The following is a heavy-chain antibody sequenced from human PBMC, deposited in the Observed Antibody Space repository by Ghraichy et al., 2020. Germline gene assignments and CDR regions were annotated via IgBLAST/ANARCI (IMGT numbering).Heavy chain of an antibody. J-gene: IGHJ4*02. D-gene: IGHD5-24*01. CDR1: GKSLGKARMG. CDR3: ARVEMATTYYFDY. CDR2: IFSNDEK. V-gene: IGHV2-26*01. Sequence: SGPTLVKPTVTLTQTCTVTGKSLGKARMGVTWLRQPPGKALEWLAHIFSNDEKSYSTSLKSRLTISKDTSKSQVVLTMTNMDPVDTATYYCARVEMATTYYFDYLGRGTLFTVS.